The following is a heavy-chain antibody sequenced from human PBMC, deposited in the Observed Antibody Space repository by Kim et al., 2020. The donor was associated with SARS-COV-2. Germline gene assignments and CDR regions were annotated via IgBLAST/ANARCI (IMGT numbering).Heavy chain of an antibody. CDR1: GYTFTSYA. J-gene: IGHJ6*02. Sequence: SVKVSCKASGYTFTSYAMNWVRQAPGQGLEWMGWINTNTGNPTYAQGFTGRFVFSLDTSVSTAYLQISSLKAEDTAVYYCARVQPDGDYYYYGMVVWGQGTAVTVSS. CDR3: ARVQPDGDYYYYGMVV. D-gene: IGHD3-10*01. CDR2: INTNTGNP. V-gene: IGHV7-4-1*02.